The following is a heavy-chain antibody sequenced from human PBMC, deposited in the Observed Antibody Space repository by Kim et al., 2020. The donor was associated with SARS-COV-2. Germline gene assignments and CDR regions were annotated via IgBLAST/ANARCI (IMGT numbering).Heavy chain of an antibody. CDR1: GFTFSDYY. CDR3: ARDAEDGGSYSIRPPKPVGY. Sequence: GGSLRLSCAASGFTFSDYYMSWIRQAPGKGLEWVSYISSSGSTIYYADSVKGRFTISRDNAKNSLYLQMNSLRAEDTAVYYCARDAEDGGSYSIRPPKPVGYWGQGTLVTVSS. V-gene: IGHV3-11*01. CDR2: ISSSGSTI. D-gene: IGHD1-26*01. J-gene: IGHJ4*02.